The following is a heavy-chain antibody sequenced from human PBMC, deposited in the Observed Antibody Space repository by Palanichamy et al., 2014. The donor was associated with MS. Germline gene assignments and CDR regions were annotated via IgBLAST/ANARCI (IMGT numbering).Heavy chain of an antibody. V-gene: IGHV3-74*01. CDR3: VRGLGAYQFDY. J-gene: IGHJ4*02. D-gene: IGHD3-16*01. CDR2: NNGGATTA. Sequence: EVQLVESGGGLVQPGGSLRLSCAASGFAFNIYWMHWVRQAPGKGLVWISCNNGGATTATYVDSVKGRFIISRDNTRNILYLQLNSLRADDTAVCYCVRGLGAYQFDYWGQGALVTVSS. CDR1: GFAFNIYW.